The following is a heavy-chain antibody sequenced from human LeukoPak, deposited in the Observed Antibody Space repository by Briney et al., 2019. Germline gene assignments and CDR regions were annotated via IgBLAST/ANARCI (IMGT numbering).Heavy chain of an antibody. CDR1: GGSFSGYY. J-gene: IGHJ5*02. CDR2: TNDSGST. CDR3: ARDGYSGLYNWFDP. V-gene: IGHV4-34*01. Sequence: SETLSLTCAVYGGSFSGYYWSWIRQPPGKGLEWIGETNDSGSTNYNPSLKGRVTISVDTSKNQFSLKLSSVTAADTAVYYCARDGYSGLYNWFDPWGQGTLVTVSS. D-gene: IGHD1-26*01.